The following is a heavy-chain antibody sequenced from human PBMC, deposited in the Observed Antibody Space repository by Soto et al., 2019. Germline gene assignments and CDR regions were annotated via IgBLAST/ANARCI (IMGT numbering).Heavy chain of an antibody. J-gene: IGHJ4*02. Sequence: PGGSLRLSCAASGSSISAYWMSWVRQAPGKGLEWVANIKRDGSEKYYVDSVKGRFTISRDNAKKSLYLQMNSLRADDTAVYYCARDRDLAVPAAVIYFDSWGQGTLVTVSS. CDR3: ARDRDLAVPAAVIYFDS. D-gene: IGHD2-2*01. CDR1: GSSISAYW. CDR2: IKRDGSEK. V-gene: IGHV3-7*01.